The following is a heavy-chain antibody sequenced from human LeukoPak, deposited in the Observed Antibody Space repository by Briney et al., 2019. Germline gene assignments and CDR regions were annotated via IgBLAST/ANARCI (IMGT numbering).Heavy chain of an antibody. Sequence: GGSLRLSCAASGFTFSTYTMNWVRQAPGKGLEWVAFIRYDGSNKYYADSVKGRFTISRDNSKNTLYLQMNSLRAEDTAVYYCAKDRGTPPDYYFDYWGQGTLVTVSS. J-gene: IGHJ4*02. V-gene: IGHV3-30*02. D-gene: IGHD3-10*01. CDR2: IRYDGSNK. CDR1: GFTFSTYT. CDR3: AKDRGTPPDYYFDY.